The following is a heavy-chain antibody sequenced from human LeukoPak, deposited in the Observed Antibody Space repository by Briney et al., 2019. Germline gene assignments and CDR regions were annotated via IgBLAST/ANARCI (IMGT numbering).Heavy chain of an antibody. D-gene: IGHD5-18*01. V-gene: IGHV3-48*03. J-gene: IGHJ4*02. Sequence: GGSLRLSCAASGFTFSSYEMNWVRQAPGKGLQWVSYISSSGNKIYYADSVKGRFTISGDNAKNSLYLQMNSLRAEDTAVYYCARALGYSYGYAVDYWGQGTLVTVSS. CDR1: GFTFSSYE. CDR3: ARALGYSYGYAVDY. CDR2: ISSSGNKI.